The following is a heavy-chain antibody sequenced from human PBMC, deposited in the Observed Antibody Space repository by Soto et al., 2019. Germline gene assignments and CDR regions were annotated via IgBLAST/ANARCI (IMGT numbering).Heavy chain of an antibody. CDR1: GFTFSSYT. J-gene: IGHJ4*01. CDR3: ARSSNYGSGRKLDY. D-gene: IGHD3-10*01. V-gene: IGHV3-48*01. Sequence: EVQLVESGGGLGQPGGSLRLSCAASGFTFSSYTMTWVRQAPGKGLEWVSHITSSSTIYYADSVKDRFTISTDNAKNSLYLQMKSLIAEDTAVYYCARSSNYGSGRKLDYWGHGTQVIVSS. CDR2: ITSSSTI.